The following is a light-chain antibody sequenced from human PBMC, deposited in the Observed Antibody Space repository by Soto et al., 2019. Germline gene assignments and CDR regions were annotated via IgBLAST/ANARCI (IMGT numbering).Light chain of an antibody. CDR2: EVR. Sequence: QSVLTQPASVSGSPGQSITISCTGTSSDVGTYNLVSWYQQYPGKAPKLMIYEVRKRPSGITDRFSGDKSGNTASLTIAGLQAEEEADYYCCSYAGSNPGIFGGGTKLTVL. J-gene: IGLJ2*01. CDR3: CSYAGSNPGI. V-gene: IGLV2-23*02. CDR1: SSDVGTYNL.